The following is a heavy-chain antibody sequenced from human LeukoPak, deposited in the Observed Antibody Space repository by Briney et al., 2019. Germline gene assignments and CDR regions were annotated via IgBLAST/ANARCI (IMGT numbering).Heavy chain of an antibody. V-gene: IGHV5-51*01. J-gene: IGHJ4*02. CDR1: GYSFTSYW. CDR2: IYPGDSDT. D-gene: IGHD4-23*01. Sequence: GESLKISCKGSGYSFTSYWIGWVRQMPGKGLEWMGIIYPGDSDTRYSPSFQGQVTISADKSISTAYLQWSSLKASDTAMYYCARHPPRERGGYSNQPGDYWGQGTLVTVSS. CDR3: ARHPPRERGGYSNQPGDY.